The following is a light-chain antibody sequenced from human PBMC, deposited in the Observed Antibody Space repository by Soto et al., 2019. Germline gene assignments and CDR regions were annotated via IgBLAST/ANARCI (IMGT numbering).Light chain of an antibody. CDR2: GAS. CDR1: QSVSSSY. V-gene: IGKV3-20*01. CDR3: QQYGSTYT. J-gene: IGKJ2*01. Sequence: EIVLTQSPGTLSLSPGERATLSCRASQSVSSSYLAWYQQKPGQAPRLLIYGASSRATGIPDRFSGSGSGTDFTLTISRREPEDLAVYYCQQYGSTYTFGQGTKLEIK.